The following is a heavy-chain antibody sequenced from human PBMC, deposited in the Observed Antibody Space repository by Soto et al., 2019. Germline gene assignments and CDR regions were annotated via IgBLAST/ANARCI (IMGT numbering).Heavy chain of an antibody. CDR3: ATGLTIRNYYYYGMDV. Sequence: ASVKFSCKVSGYTLTELSMHWVRQAPGKGLEWMGGFDPEDGETIYAQKFQGRVTMTEDTSTDTAYMELSSLRSEDTAVYYCATGLTIRNYYYYGMDVWGQGTTVTVSS. V-gene: IGHV1-24*01. J-gene: IGHJ6*02. D-gene: IGHD3-3*01. CDR1: GYTLTELS. CDR2: FDPEDGET.